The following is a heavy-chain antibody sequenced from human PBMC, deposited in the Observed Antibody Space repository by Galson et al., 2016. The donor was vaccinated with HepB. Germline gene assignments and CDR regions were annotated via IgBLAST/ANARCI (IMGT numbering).Heavy chain of an antibody. CDR2: VNPSGST. CDR1: GGSFNGFY. D-gene: IGHD2-15*01. CDR3: ARVVVSGGGRFDP. Sequence: SETLSLTCAFYGGSFNGFYWSWIRQPPGKGLEWIGEVNPSGSTNYNPSLKSRVAISVVMSKKQFSLKVNSVTAADTAVYYCARVVVSGGGRFDPWGQGTLVTVSS. J-gene: IGHJ5*02. V-gene: IGHV4-34*01.